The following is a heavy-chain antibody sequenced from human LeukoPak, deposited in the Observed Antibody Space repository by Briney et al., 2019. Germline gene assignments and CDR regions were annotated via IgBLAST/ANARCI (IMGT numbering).Heavy chain of an antibody. CDR3: ARYNPTTESWFDP. J-gene: IGHJ5*02. CDR1: GGSISSGGYY. V-gene: IGHV4-31*03. CDR2: IYYSGST. D-gene: IGHD1-1*01. Sequence: SQTLSLTCTVSGGSISSGGYYWSWIRQHPGKGLEWIGYIYYSGSTYYNPSLKSRVTISVDTSKNQFSLKLSSVTAADTAVYYCARYNPTTESWFDPWGQGTLVTVSS.